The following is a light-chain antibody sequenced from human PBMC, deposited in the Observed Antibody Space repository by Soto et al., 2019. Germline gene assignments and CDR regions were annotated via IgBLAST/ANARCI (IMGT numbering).Light chain of an antibody. V-gene: IGKV3-20*01. CDR1: QSVRSTY. J-gene: IGKJ2*01. Sequence: EIVLTQSPGILSLSPGERATLSCRASQSVRSTYLAWYQQKPGQAPRLLIHGASSRASGIPDRFSGRGSGTDFILTIARLEPEDFAFYFCQQYDASPYTFGQGTKLEI. CDR3: QQYDASPYT. CDR2: GAS.